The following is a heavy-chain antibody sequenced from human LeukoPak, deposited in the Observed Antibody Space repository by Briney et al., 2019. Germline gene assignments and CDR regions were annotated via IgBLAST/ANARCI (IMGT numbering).Heavy chain of an antibody. V-gene: IGHV3-23*01. J-gene: IGHJ5*02. CDR1: GLPFSSYA. Sequence: SGGSLRLSCAVSGLPFSSYAMSWVRQAPGKGLEWVSGISGSGDSTVYAESVQGRFTISRDNSKDTLFLQMNSLRAEDTAVYYCAKAPDHRAPNGYFDPWGQGTLVSVSS. CDR2: ISGSGDST. D-gene: IGHD5-24*01. CDR3: AKAPDHRAPNGYFDP.